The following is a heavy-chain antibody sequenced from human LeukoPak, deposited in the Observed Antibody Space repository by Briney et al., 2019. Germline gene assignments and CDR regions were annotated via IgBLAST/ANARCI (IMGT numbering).Heavy chain of an antibody. CDR2: IYYSGST. Sequence: PSETLSLTCTVSGGSISSYYWSWIRQPPGKGLEWSGYIYYSGSTNYNPSLKSRVTISVDTSKNQFSLKLISVSAADTAVYYCASQSSSWYGAAYYYYMDVWGKGTTVTVSS. D-gene: IGHD6-13*01. J-gene: IGHJ6*03. CDR1: GGSISSYY. CDR3: ASQSSSWYGAAYYYYMDV. V-gene: IGHV4-59*01.